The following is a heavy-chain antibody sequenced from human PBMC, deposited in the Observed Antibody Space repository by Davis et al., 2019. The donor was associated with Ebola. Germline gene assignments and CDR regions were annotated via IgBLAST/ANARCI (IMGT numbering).Heavy chain of an antibody. CDR3: ARITCHYYGMDV. Sequence: GESLKISCNTSSSFFTSYWIGWVRQMPGEGLEWMAVIYPGDSDTRYSPSFQGQVTISADKSISTAYLQWSSLRASDSAMYYCARITCHYYGMDVWGQGTTVTVSS. CDR2: IYPGDSDT. D-gene: IGHD1-14*01. J-gene: IGHJ6*02. V-gene: IGHV5-51*01. CDR1: SSFFTSYW.